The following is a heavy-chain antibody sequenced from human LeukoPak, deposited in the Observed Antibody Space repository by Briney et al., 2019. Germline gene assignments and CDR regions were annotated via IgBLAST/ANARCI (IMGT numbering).Heavy chain of an antibody. CDR3: ARVKGFQNCGGCGFDP. V-gene: IGHV3-74*01. CDR1: GFTFSSTW. J-gene: IGHJ5*02. D-gene: IGHD2-21*01. Sequence: PGGSLRLSCAASGFTFSSTWMHWVRQVPGKGLVWVSRISPDGSGTDYADSVKGRFTISRDNAKDTVYLQMNSLRVEDTAVYHCARVKGFQNCGGCGFDPWGQGTLVTVSS. CDR2: ISPDGSGT.